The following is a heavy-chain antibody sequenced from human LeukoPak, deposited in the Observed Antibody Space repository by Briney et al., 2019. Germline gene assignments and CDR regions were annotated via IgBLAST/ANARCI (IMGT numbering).Heavy chain of an antibody. V-gene: IGHV4-38-2*02. Sequence: ASETLSLTCTVSGYSISSGYYWGWIRQPPGKALEWIGSIYHSGTYYNPSLKSRVTLSVDTSKNQFSLKLSSVTAADTAVYYCARDRPGGNSVDFDYWGQGTLVTVSS. CDR1: GYSISSGYY. CDR2: IYHSGT. CDR3: ARDRPGGNSVDFDY. J-gene: IGHJ4*02. D-gene: IGHD4-23*01.